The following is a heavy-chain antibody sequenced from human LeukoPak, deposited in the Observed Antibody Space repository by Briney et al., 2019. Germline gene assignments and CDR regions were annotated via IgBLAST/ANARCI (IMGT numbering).Heavy chain of an antibody. D-gene: IGHD3-22*01. V-gene: IGHV1-3*01. J-gene: IGHJ4*02. CDR1: GYTFASYA. Sequence: ASVKVSCKASGYTFASYAMHWVRQAPGQRLEWMGWINAGNGNTKYSQKFQGRVTITRDTSASTAYMELSSLRSEDTAVYYCARAMYYYDSSGYYYWGQGTLVTVSS. CDR2: INAGNGNT. CDR3: ARAMYYYDSSGYYY.